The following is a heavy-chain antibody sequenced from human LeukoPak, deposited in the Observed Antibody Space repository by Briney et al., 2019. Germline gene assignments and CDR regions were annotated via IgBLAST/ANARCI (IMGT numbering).Heavy chain of an antibody. Sequence: PGRSLRLSCAASGFTFSSYGMHWVRQAPGKGLEWVSVIYSGGSTYYADSVKGRFTISRDNSKNTLYLQMNSLRAEDTAVYYCAGEDGSSFDYWGQGTLVTVSS. D-gene: IGHD5-24*01. CDR1: GFTFSSYG. CDR2: IYSGGST. CDR3: AGEDGSSFDY. V-gene: IGHV3-53*01. J-gene: IGHJ4*02.